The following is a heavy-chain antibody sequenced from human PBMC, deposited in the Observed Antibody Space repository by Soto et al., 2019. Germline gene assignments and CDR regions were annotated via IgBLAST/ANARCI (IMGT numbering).Heavy chain of an antibody. D-gene: IGHD5-18*01. V-gene: IGHV4-61*01. CDR2: IYSSGST. CDR3: AIDIVGYSRAFDE. Sequence: SETLSLTCTVSGDSVTSDIYYWTWIRHPPGNGLEWIGHIYSSGSTKYNPSLQRRVTISLVTSSNQFSLELTFFTAGDTAIYYYAIDIVGYSRAFDEWGQGALVTV. CDR1: GDSVTSDIYY. J-gene: IGHJ4*02.